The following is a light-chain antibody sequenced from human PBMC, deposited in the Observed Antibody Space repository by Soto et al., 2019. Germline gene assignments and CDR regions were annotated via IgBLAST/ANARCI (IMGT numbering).Light chain of an antibody. CDR1: QSVSTY. V-gene: IGKV3-11*01. CDR2: DAS. CDR3: QQRSSSLT. Sequence: EIVGTQSPATLPLSPGERANFSCRASQSVSTYLAWYQQKPGQAPRLLIYDASNRASGIPARFSGSGSGTDFTLTISSLQPEDFAVYYCQQRSSSLTFGGGTKVDI. J-gene: IGKJ4*01.